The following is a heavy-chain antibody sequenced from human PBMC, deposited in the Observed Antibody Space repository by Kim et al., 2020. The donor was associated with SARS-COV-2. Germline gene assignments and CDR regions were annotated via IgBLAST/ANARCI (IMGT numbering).Heavy chain of an antibody. J-gene: IGHJ3*02. CDR2: IWYDGSNK. D-gene: IGHD1-26*01. Sequence: GGSLRLSCAASGFTFSSYGMHWVRQAPGKGLEWVAVIWYDGSNKYYADSVKGRFTISRDNSKNTLYLQMNSLRAEDTAVYYCARGHPAWELRGAFDIWGQGTMVTVSS. CDR1: GFTFSSYG. CDR3: ARGHPAWELRGAFDI. V-gene: IGHV3-33*01.